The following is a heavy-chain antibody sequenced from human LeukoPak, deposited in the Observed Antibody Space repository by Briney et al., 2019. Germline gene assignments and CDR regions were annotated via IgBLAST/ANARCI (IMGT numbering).Heavy chain of an antibody. CDR2: MNPNSDNT. CDR1: GYTFTSYD. Sequence: ASVKVSCKASGYTFTSYDINWVRQATGQGLEWMGWMNPNSDNTGYAQKFQARVTMTWNTSISTAYMELSNLRSEDTAVYYCAKRGHSYGDFDYWGQGTLVTVSS. J-gene: IGHJ4*02. D-gene: IGHD5-18*01. CDR3: AKRGHSYGDFDY. V-gene: IGHV1-8*01.